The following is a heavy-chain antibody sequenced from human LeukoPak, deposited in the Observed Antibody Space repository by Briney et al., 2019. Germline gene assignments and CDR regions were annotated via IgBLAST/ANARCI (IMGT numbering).Heavy chain of an antibody. CDR2: ISSSGSTI. CDR3: ARVGYYDSSGYCPCFDY. Sequence: PGGSLRLSCAASGFTFSSYSMNWVRQAPGKGLEWVSYISSSGSTIYYADSVKGRFTISRDNAKNSLYLQMNSLRAEDTAVYYCARVGYYDSSGYCPCFDYWGQGTLVTVSS. D-gene: IGHD3-22*01. CDR1: GFTFSSYS. V-gene: IGHV3-48*04. J-gene: IGHJ4*02.